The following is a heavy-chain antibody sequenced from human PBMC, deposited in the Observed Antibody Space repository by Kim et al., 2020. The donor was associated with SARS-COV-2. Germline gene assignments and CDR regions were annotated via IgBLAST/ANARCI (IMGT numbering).Heavy chain of an antibody. J-gene: IGHJ6*02. CDR3: ARVRDSSSWELLAYYHYYYGMDV. CDR2: ISYDGSNK. CDR1: GFTFSSYA. Sequence: GGSLRLSCAASGFTFSSYAMHWVRQAPGKGLEWVAVISYDGSNKYYADSVKGRFTISRDNSKNTLYLQMNSLRAEDTAVYYCARVRDSSSWELLAYYHYYYGMDVWGQGTTVTVSS. D-gene: IGHD6-13*01. V-gene: IGHV3-30*04.